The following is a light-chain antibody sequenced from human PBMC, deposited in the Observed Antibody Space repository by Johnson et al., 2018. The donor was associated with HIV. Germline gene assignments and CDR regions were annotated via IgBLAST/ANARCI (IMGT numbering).Light chain of an antibody. Sequence: QSVLTQPPSVSAAPGQKVTISCSGSSSNIGNNYVSWYQQLPGTARKLLIYDNNKRPSGIPDRFSGSKSGTSATLGITGLQTGDEADYYCGTWDTSLSTGGAFGTGTKVTVL. CDR2: DNN. CDR3: GTWDTSLSTGGA. J-gene: IGLJ1*01. V-gene: IGLV1-51*01. CDR1: SSNIGNNY.